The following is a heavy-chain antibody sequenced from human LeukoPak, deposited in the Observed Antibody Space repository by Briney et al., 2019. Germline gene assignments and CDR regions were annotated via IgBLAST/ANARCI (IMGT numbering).Heavy chain of an antibody. D-gene: IGHD6-13*01. J-gene: IGHJ4*02. CDR3: ARDQGSLTRSWYTGY. CDR1: GYTFTGYH. V-gene: IGHV1-2*06. CDR2: INPYSGDT. Sequence: GASVKVSCKASGYTFTGYHIHWVRQAPGQGLEWMGRINPYSGDTNFAQKFQGRVTMTRDTSITTAYMDLRSLKPDDTAVYFCARDQGSLTRSWYTGYWGQGTQVTVSS.